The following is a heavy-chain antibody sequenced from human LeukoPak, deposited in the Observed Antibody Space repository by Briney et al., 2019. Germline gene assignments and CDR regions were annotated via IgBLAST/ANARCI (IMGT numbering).Heavy chain of an antibody. CDR2: ISGDGGST. CDR3: AKGPISYYDILTGYLDY. D-gene: IGHD3-9*01. J-gene: IGHJ4*02. CDR1: GFTFDDYA. V-gene: IGHV3-43*02. Sequence: PGGSLRLSCAASGFTFDDYAMHWVRQAPGKGLEWVSLISGDGGSTYYADSVKGRFTISRENSKNTLYLQLRSLRPEDTAVYYCAKGPISYYDILTGYLDYWGQGTLVTVSS.